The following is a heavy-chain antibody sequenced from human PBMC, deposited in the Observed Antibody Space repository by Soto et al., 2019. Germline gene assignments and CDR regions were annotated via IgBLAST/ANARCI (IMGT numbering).Heavy chain of an antibody. J-gene: IGHJ4*02. CDR2: ISYDGSNK. CDR1: GFTFSSYG. V-gene: IGHV3-30*18. CDR3: ANLPGPLTGYYFDY. Sequence: QVQLVESGGGVVQPGRSLRLSCAASGFTFSSYGMHWVRQAPGKGLEWVAVISYDGSNKYYADSVKGRFTISRDNSKNTLDLQMNSLRAEDTAVYYCANLPGPLTGYYFDYWGQGTLVTVSS. D-gene: IGHD7-27*01.